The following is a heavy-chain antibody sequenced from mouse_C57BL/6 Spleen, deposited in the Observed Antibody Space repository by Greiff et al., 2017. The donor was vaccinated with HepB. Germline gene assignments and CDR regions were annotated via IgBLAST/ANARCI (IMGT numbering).Heavy chain of an antibody. D-gene: IGHD2-4*01. CDR2: IYPGDGDT. J-gene: IGHJ2*01. Sequence: VQLQQSGAELVKPGASVKISCKASGYAFSSYWMNWVKQRPGKGLEWIGQIYPGDGDTNYNGKFKGKATLTADKSSSTAYMQLSSLTSEDSAVYFCARGDDYDGSYYFDYWGQGTTLTVSS. V-gene: IGHV1-80*01. CDR3: ARGDDYDGSYYFDY. CDR1: GYAFSSYW.